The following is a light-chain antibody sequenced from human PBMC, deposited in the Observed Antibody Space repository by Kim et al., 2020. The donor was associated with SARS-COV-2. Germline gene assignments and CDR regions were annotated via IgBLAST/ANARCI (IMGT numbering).Light chain of an antibody. CDR1: QDIRND. CDR3: LQQNTYPIT. Sequence: DIQMTQSPSSLSASVGDRVTITCRASQDIRNDLGWYQQNPGRAPKRLIYGASSLQSGVPSRFSGSGSGTEFTLTISSLQPEDFATYICLQQNTYPITFGQGTQVEIK. V-gene: IGKV1-17*01. CDR2: GAS. J-gene: IGKJ5*01.